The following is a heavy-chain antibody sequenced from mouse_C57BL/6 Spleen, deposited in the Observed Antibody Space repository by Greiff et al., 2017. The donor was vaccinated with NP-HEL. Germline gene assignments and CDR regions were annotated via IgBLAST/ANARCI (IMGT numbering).Heavy chain of an antibody. Sequence: VQLKQSGAELVKPGASVKISCKASGYAFSSSWMNWVKQRPGKGLEWIGQIYPGDGDTNYNGKFKGKATLTADKYSSTAYMQLSSMTSEDSAVYFCARSYYYGSSYYAMDYWGQGTSVTVSS. D-gene: IGHD1-1*01. CDR1: GYAFSSSW. J-gene: IGHJ4*01. CDR3: ARSYYYGSSYYAMDY. CDR2: IYPGDGDT. V-gene: IGHV1-80*01.